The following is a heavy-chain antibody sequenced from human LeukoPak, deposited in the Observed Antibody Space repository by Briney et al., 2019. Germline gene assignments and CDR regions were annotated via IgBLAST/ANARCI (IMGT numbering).Heavy chain of an antibody. CDR1: GFTFSTYW. J-gene: IGHJ4*02. Sequence: GGSLRLSCAASGFTFSTYWMTWVRQAPGKGLEWVAHINQDGSAKNYVDSLKGRFTISRDNAKNSLSLQMNSLRAEDTALYYCAKGQWLGPLDYWGQGTLVTVSS. CDR3: AKGQWLGPLDY. D-gene: IGHD6-19*01. CDR2: INQDGSAK. V-gene: IGHV3-7*03.